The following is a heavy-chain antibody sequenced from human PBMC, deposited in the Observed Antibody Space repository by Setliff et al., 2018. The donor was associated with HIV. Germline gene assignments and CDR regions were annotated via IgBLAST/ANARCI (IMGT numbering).Heavy chain of an antibody. CDR1: GYSITNGNY. V-gene: IGHV4-38-2*01. CDR3: ARATGPTFYFDS. J-gene: IGHJ4*02. Sequence: SETLSLTCLVFGYSITNGNYWAWIRQSPGKGLEWIGSIYSTGHTYYNPSHKSRLTMSVDTAKNRFPLKLISVTAADTALYYCARATGPTFYFDSWGQGTLVTVSS. CDR2: IYSTGHT.